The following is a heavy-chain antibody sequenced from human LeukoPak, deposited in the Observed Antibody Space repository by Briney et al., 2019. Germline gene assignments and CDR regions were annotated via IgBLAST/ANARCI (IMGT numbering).Heavy chain of an antibody. CDR2: INPSGGST. J-gene: IGHJ4*02. Sequence: ASVKVSCKASGHTFSNYYMHWVRQAPGQGLEWMGIINPSGGSTSYAQKFQGRVTMTRDTPTTTVYMELSSLRSEDTAVYYCARGYSGYFFDYWGQGTLVTVSS. CDR3: ARGYSGYFFDY. CDR1: GHTFSNYY. V-gene: IGHV1-46*01. D-gene: IGHD5-12*01.